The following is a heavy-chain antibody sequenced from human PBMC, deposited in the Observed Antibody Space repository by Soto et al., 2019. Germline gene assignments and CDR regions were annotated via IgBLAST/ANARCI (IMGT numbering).Heavy chain of an antibody. CDR2: INEDGSER. V-gene: IGHV3-7*05. Sequence: EVQLVESGGGLVQPGGSLRLSCAASGFTFSTYWMSWVRQTPGKGLEWVANINEDGSERYYVDSVKGRFTISRDNAKNSLYLQMNSLRGEDTAVYYGARVLVLDYWGQGTLVTVSS. CDR3: ARVLVLDY. J-gene: IGHJ4*02. CDR1: GFTFSTYW.